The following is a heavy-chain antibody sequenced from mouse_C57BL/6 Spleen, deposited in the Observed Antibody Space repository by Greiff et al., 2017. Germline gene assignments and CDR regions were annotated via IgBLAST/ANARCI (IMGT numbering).Heavy chain of an antibody. CDR2: FHPYNDDT. V-gene: IGHV1-47*01. CDR1: GYTFTTYP. D-gene: IGHD2-3*01. CDR3: ARFYDGYYGRYFDY. Sequence: VQLQQSGAELVKPGASVKMSCKASGYTFTTYPIEWMKQNHGKSLEWIGNFHPYNDDTKYNEKFKGKGKLTVEKSSSTVYLALSRLTSDDSAVYYCARFYDGYYGRYFDYWGQGTTLTVSS. J-gene: IGHJ2*01.